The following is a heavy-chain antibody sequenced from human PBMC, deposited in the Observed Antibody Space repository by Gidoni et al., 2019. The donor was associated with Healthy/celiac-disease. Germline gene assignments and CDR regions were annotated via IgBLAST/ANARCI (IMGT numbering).Heavy chain of an antibody. CDR1: GFTFSSYA. J-gene: IGHJ6*02. CDR2: ISGSGGST. CDR3: AKPTPYYYGMDV. Sequence: EVQLVESGGGLVQPGGCLSLSCAASGFTFSSYAMSWVRQAPGKGLEWVSAISGSGGSTYYADSVKGRFTISRDDAKNTLYLQMNSLRAEDTAVYYCAKPTPYYYGMDVWGQGTTVTVSS. V-gene: IGHV3-23*04.